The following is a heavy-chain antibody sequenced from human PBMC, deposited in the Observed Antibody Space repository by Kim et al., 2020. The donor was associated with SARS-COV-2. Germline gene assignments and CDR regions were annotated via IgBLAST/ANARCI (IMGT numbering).Heavy chain of an antibody. V-gene: IGHV3-33*01. J-gene: IGHJ4*02. Sequence: NKYYASSVKVRFIISRDNSKNTLYLQMNNLRAEDTAVYYCVIKDYDYFDFWGQGTLVTVSS. CDR3: VIKDYDYFDF. D-gene: IGHD3-16*01. CDR2: NK.